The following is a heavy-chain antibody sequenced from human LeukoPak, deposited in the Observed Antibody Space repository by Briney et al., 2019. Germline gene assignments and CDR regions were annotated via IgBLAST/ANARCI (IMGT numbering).Heavy chain of an antibody. CDR3: AKDRDSSGWHSARTYDY. CDR2: ISYDGSNK. D-gene: IGHD6-19*01. J-gene: IGHJ4*02. V-gene: IGHV3-30*18. Sequence: GRSLRLSCAASGFTFSSYGMHWVRQAPGKGLEWVAVISYDGSNKYYADSVKGRFTISRDNSKNTLYLQMNSLRAEDTAVYYCAKDRDSSGWHSARTYDYWGQGTLVTVSS. CDR1: GFTFSSYG.